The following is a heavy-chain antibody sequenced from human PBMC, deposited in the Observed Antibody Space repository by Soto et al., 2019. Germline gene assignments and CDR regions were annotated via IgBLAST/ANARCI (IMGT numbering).Heavy chain of an antibody. D-gene: IGHD6-19*01. CDR1: GFTFSSYA. Sequence: GGSLRLSCAASGFTFSSYAMHWVRQAPGKGLEWVAVISYDGSNKYYADSVKGRFTISRDNSKNTLYLQMNSLRAEDTAVYYCARGRIAVAGTLILFDYWGQGTLVTVSS. CDR2: ISYDGSNK. J-gene: IGHJ4*02. CDR3: ARGRIAVAGTLILFDY. V-gene: IGHV3-30-3*01.